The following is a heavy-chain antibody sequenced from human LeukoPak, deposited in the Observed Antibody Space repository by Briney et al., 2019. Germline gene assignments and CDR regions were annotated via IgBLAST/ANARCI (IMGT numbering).Heavy chain of an antibody. V-gene: IGHV1-8*01. CDR1: GYTFTSYD. CDR2: MNPNSGNT. Sequence: ASVKVSCKASGYTFTSYDINWVRQATGQGLGWMGWMNPNSGNTGYAQKFQGRVTMTRNTSISTAYMELSSLRSEDTAVYYCARGRSGRIRGYNWFDPWGQGTLVTVSS. CDR3: ARGRSGRIRGYNWFDP. D-gene: IGHD3-3*01. J-gene: IGHJ5*02.